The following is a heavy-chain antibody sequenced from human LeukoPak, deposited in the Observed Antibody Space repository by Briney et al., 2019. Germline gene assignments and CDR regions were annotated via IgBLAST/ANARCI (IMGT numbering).Heavy chain of an antibody. Sequence: GGSLRLSCAASGFTFSSYAMSWVRQAPGKGLEWVSVISGSGGSTNYADSVKGRFISSRDNSKNTVYLQLNSLRAEDTAVYYCASLDYDFWSGYFWGFDYWGQGTLVTVSS. CDR2: ISGSGGST. D-gene: IGHD3-3*01. J-gene: IGHJ4*02. CDR3: ASLDYDFWSGYFWGFDY. V-gene: IGHV3-23*01. CDR1: GFTFSSYA.